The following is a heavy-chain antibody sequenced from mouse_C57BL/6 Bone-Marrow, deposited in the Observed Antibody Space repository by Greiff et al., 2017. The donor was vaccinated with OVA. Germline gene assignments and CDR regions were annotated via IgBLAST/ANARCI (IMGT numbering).Heavy chain of an antibody. V-gene: IGHV5-17*01. J-gene: IGHJ3*01. CDR1: GFTLSDYG. CDR3: ARTDGYPTWFAY. CDR2: ISSGSSTI. D-gene: IGHD2-3*01. Sequence: EVKLVESGGGLVKPGGSLKLSCAASGFTLSDYGMHWVRQAPEKGLEWVAYISSGSSTIYYADTVKGRFTISRDNAKNTLFLQMTSLRSEDTAMYYCARTDGYPTWFAYWGQGTLVTVSP.